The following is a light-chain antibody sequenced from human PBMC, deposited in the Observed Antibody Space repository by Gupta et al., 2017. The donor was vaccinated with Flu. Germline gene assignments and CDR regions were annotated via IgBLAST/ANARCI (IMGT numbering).Light chain of an antibody. CDR1: QDINNY. J-gene: IGKJ4*01. CDR2: STS. V-gene: IGKV1-33*01. Sequence: PSSPSASVGDRVTITCQASQDINNYLNWYQHKPGKAPELLIYSTSYLETAVPSRFSGSGSGTDFTFTIISLQPEDIATYYCQLDATLPPAFGGGTKLEIK. CDR3: QLDATLPPA.